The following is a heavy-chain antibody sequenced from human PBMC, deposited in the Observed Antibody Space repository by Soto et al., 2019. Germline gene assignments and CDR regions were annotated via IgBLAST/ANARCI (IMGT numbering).Heavy chain of an antibody. J-gene: IGHJ6*02. CDR1: GGSISSGGYY. Sequence: PSETLSLTCTVSGGSISSGGYYWSWIRQHPGKGLEWIGYIYYSGSTYYNPSLKSRVTISVDTSKNQFSLKLSSVTAADTAVYYCARSYFDWLSEGWGSGMDVWGQGTTVTVSS. CDR3: ARSYFDWLSEGWGSGMDV. CDR2: IYYSGST. V-gene: IGHV4-31*03. D-gene: IGHD3-9*01.